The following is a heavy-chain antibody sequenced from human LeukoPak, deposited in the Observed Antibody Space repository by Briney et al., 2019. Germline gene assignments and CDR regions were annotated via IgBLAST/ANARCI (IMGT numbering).Heavy chain of an antibody. CDR1: GFTFDDYG. J-gene: IGHJ4*02. V-gene: IGHV3-43*02. CDR2: ISGDGGST. CDR3: AKGTCSGGGCYSNFDY. Sequence: GGSLRLSCAASGFTFDDYGMHWVRQAPGKGLEWVSLISGDGGSTYYADSVKSRFTISRDNSKNSLYLEMNSLRTEDTALYYCAKGTCSGGGCYSNFDYWGQGALVTVSS. D-gene: IGHD2-15*01.